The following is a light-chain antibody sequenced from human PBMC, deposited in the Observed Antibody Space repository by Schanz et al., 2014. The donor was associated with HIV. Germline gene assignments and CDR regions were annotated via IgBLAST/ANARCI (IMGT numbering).Light chain of an antibody. Sequence: QSALTQPASVSGSPGQSITISCTGTSSDISSSNYVSWYQQYPGKAPKLLIYDVSYRPSGISDRFSGSKSGNSASLTISGLQPEDEADYYCNSYSHSNTYVFGSGTKLTVL. J-gene: IGLJ1*01. CDR3: NSYSHSNTYV. CDR1: SSDISSSNY. V-gene: IGLV2-14*01. CDR2: DVS.